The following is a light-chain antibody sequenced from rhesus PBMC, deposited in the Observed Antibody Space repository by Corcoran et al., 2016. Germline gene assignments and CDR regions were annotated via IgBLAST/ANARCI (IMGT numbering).Light chain of an antibody. J-gene: IGKJ2*01. CDR3: QQNISNPYS. Sequence: DIQMTQSPSSLSASVGDRVTINCQASQGISNWLVWYQQKPGKAPKLLIYATSSLQSGVPSSFLGIGTRTEFTLTFSSLQPEDFATYYCQQNISNPYSFGQGTKV. CDR1: QGISNW. CDR2: ATS. V-gene: IGKV1-33*02.